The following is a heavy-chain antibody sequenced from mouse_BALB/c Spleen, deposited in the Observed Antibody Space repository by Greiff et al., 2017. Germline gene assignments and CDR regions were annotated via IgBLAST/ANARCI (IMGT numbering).Heavy chain of an antibody. CDR3: ARDLRRGYYCDD. D-gene: IGHD6-1*01. V-gene: IGHV2-9*02. J-gene: IGHJ2*01. Sequence: VQGVESGPGLVAPSQSLSITCTVSGFSLTSYGVHWVRQPPGKGLEWLGVIWAGGSTNYNSALMSRLSISKDNSKSQVFLKMNSLQTDDTAMYYGARDLRRGYYCDDGGQGTTLTVAS. CDR2: IWAGGST. CDR1: GFSLTSYG.